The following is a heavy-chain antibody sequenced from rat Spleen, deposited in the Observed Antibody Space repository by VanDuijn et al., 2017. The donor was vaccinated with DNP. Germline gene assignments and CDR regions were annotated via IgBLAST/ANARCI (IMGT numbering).Heavy chain of an antibody. CDR2: ISYSGTT. Sequence: EVQLQESGPGLVKPSQSLSLTCSVTGYSITSNYWGWIRKFPGRRMEWMAYISYSGTTGYNPSLEGRISITRDTSKNQFFLQLNSVTTEDTATYYCARWSRYFDYWGQGVMVTVSS. CDR1: GYSITSNY. J-gene: IGHJ2*01. V-gene: IGHV3-1*01. CDR3: ARWSRYFDY.